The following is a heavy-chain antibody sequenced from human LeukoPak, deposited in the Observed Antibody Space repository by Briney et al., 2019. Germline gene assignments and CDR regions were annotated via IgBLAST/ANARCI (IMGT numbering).Heavy chain of an antibody. CDR1: GFTFSSYG. Sequence: GGSLRLSCAASGFTFSSYGMSWVRQAPGKGLEWVSGISVSGDSTYYADSVKGRFTISRDNSKNTLYLQMNGLRTEDTAVYYCAKSMIRGVNDAFDIWGQGTMVTVSS. V-gene: IGHV3-23*01. D-gene: IGHD3-10*01. CDR2: ISVSGDST. J-gene: IGHJ3*02. CDR3: AKSMIRGVNDAFDI.